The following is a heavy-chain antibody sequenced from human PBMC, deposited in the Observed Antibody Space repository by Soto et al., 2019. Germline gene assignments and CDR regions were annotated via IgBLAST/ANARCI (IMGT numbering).Heavy chain of an antibody. J-gene: IGHJ5*02. V-gene: IGHV3-53*01. CDR2: IYTGGST. D-gene: IGHD4-17*01. CDR1: GFTVSSDY. CDR3: ARAYGGNPALFDP. Sequence: EVQLVESGGGLIQPGGSLRLSCAASGFTVSSDYMSWVRQAPGKGLEWVSVIYTGGSTYYADSVKGRFTFSRANSKNTLYLQLNSVRAEDTAVYYCARAYGGNPALFDPWGQGTLVTVSS.